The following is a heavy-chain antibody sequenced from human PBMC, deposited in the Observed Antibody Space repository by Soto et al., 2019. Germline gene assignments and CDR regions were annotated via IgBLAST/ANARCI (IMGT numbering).Heavy chain of an antibody. D-gene: IGHD2-21*01. CDR3: ARSEINYSRFDS. CDR2: INAGNGNT. CDR1: GYTFINYA. V-gene: IGHV1-3*01. J-gene: IGHJ4*02. Sequence: EASVKVSCKASGYTFINYALHWVRQAPGQRLDWIGRINAGNGNTKYSQKFQGRVTITRDTSASTAYMELSSLRSEDTAIYYCARSEINYSRFDSWGQGTLVTAPQ.